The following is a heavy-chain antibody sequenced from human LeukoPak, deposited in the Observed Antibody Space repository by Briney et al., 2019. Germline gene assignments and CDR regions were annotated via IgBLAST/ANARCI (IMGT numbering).Heavy chain of an antibody. D-gene: IGHD1-26*01. V-gene: IGHV3-23*01. CDR2: ISGSGGST. CDR3: AKRSVGATLVDY. Sequence: PPGGSLRLSCAASGFTFSSYAMSWVRQAPGKGLEWVSAISGSGGSTYYADSVKGRFTISRDNSKNTLYLQMNSLRGEDTAVYCCAKRSVGATLVDYWGQGTLVTVSS. J-gene: IGHJ4*02. CDR1: GFTFSSYA.